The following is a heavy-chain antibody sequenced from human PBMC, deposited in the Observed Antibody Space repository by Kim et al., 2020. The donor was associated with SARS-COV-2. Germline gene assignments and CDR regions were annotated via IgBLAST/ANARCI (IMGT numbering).Heavy chain of an antibody. Sequence: GGSLRLSCAASGFTFDDYAMHWVRQAPGKGLEWVSLISGDGGSTYYADSVKGRFTISRDNSKNSLYLQMNSLRTEDTALYYCAKEIGLYYYDSSGSNFDYWGQGTLLTVHS. V-gene: IGHV3-43*02. CDR1: GFTFDDYA. D-gene: IGHD3-22*01. CDR2: ISGDGGST. CDR3: AKEIGLYYYDSSGSNFDY. J-gene: IGHJ4*02.